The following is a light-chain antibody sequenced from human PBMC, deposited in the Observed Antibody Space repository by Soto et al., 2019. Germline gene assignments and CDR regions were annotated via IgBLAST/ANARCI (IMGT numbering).Light chain of an antibody. Sequence: EIVMTQSPFTLSVSPGERATLSCRASQSVSSNLAWYQQKFGQAPRLLIFGASTRATGIPARFSGSGSGTEFTLTISSLQSEDFAVYYCQQYDNWPRITFGQGTRLEIK. V-gene: IGKV3-15*01. J-gene: IGKJ5*01. CDR3: QQYDNWPRIT. CDR1: QSVSSN. CDR2: GAS.